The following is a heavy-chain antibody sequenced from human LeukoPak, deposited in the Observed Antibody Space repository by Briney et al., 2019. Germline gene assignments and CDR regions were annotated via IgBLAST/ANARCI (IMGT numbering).Heavy chain of an antibody. D-gene: IGHD3-10*01. CDR1: GGSFSGYY. J-gene: IGHJ4*02. CDR3: ARLNGSGSYYRH. V-gene: IGHV4-34*01. Sequence: SETLSLTCAVYGGSFSGYYWSWIRQPPGKGLEWIGEINHSGSTNYNSSLKSRVIISVDTSKNQFSLKLSSVTAADTAVYYCARLNGSGSYYRHWGQGILVAVSS. CDR2: INHSGST.